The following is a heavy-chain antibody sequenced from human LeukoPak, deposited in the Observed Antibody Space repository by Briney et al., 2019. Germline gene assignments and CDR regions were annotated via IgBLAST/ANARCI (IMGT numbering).Heavy chain of an antibody. J-gene: IGHJ6*03. CDR3: AKGNAYSDYYMDV. Sequence: MSSSGSTIYYADSVKGRFTISRDNSKNSLYLQMNSLRTEDTALYYCAKGNAYSDYYMDVWGKGTTVTVSS. V-gene: IGHV3-43*01. D-gene: IGHD1-1*01. CDR2: MSSSGSTI.